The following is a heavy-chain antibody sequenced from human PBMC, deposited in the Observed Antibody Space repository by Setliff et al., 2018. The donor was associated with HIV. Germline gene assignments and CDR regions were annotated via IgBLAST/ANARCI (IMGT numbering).Heavy chain of an antibody. J-gene: IGHJ4*02. D-gene: IGHD3-22*01. Sequence: SETLSLTCSVSGYSISSGYYWGWIRQSPGKGLEWIGSIYHTGSTYYNPSFKSRVTVSLDMSKNQFSLRLASVTAAYTSVYYCTRQAWDSKSSGYFSDYWGQGTLVTVSS. CDR3: TRQAWDSKSSGYFSDY. CDR2: IYHTGST. CDR1: GYSISSGYY. V-gene: IGHV4-38-2*02.